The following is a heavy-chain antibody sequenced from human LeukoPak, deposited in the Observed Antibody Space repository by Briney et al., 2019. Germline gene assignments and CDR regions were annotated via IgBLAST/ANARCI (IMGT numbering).Heavy chain of an antibody. V-gene: IGHV3-33*03. Sequence: GGSLRLSCTASGFIFSNSGMHWVRQAPGKGLEWVAVIWSDGSYRYYADSVKGRFTISRENSKNTLYLQMNSLSVDDTAIYYCVLGVGGSGSFLLGYWGQGTLVTVSS. CDR2: IWSDGSYR. CDR3: VLGVGGSGSFLLGY. CDR1: GFIFSNSG. D-gene: IGHD3-10*01. J-gene: IGHJ4*02.